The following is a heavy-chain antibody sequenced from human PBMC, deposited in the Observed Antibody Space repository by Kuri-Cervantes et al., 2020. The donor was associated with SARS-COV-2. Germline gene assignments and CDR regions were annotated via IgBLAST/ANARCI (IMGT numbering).Heavy chain of an antibody. J-gene: IGHJ4*02. D-gene: IGHD3-3*01. CDR1: GFTFSSYG. CDR2: ISYDGSNK. CDR3: ARDRAPAWSGYFDY. V-gene: IGHV3-30*03. Sequence: GESLKISCAASGFTFSSYGMHWVRQAPGKGLGWVAVISYDGSNKYYADSVKGRFTISRDNSKNTLDLQMNSLRAEDTAVYYCARDRAPAWSGYFDYWGQGTLVTVSS.